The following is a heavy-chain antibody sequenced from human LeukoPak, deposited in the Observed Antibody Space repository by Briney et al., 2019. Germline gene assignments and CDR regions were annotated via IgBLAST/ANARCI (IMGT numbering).Heavy chain of an antibody. J-gene: IGHJ4*02. CDR2: IYYSGST. V-gene: IGHV4-39*01. CDR1: GGSISSSSYY. D-gene: IGHD4-17*01. Sequence: SETLSLTCTVSGGSISSSSYYWDWIRQPPGKGLEWIGTIYYSGSTYYNPSLKSRVTISVDTSKNQFSLKLSSVTAADTAVCYCARQATTVTTNPIFDYWGQGTLVTVSS. CDR3: ARQATTVTTNPIFDY.